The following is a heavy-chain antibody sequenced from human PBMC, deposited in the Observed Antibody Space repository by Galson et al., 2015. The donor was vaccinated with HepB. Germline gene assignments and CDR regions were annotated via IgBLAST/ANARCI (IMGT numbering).Heavy chain of an antibody. CDR2: IIPIFGTA. D-gene: IGHD3-10*01. Sequence: SVKASCKASGGTFSSYAISWVRQAPGQGLEWMGGIIPIFGTANYAQKFQGRVTITADKSTSTAYMELSSLRSEGTAVYYCATVPRDYGSGSYPYYFDYWGQGTLVTVSS. CDR3: ATVPRDYGSGSYPYYFDY. CDR1: GGTFSSYA. V-gene: IGHV1-69*06. J-gene: IGHJ4*02.